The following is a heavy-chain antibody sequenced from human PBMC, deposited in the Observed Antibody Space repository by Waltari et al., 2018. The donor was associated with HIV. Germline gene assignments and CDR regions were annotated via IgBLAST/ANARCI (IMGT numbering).Heavy chain of an antibody. CDR3: ARGSIAYYYYGMDV. V-gene: IGHV1-8*01. J-gene: IGHJ6*02. CDR2: MNPNSGNT. Sequence: QVQLVQSGAEVKKPGASVKVSCKASGYTFTSYDINWVRQATGQGLEWMGWMNPNSGNTGYAQKFQGRVTMTRNTSISTAYMELSSLRSEDMAVYYCARGSIAYYYYGMDVWGQGTTVTVSS. CDR1: GYTFTSYD. D-gene: IGHD6-6*01.